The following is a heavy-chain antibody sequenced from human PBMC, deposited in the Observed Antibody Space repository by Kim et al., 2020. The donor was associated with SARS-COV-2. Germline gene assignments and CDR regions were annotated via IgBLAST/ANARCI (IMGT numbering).Heavy chain of an antibody. D-gene: IGHD1-26*01. V-gene: IGHV3-30*04. CDR2: ISYDGSNK. J-gene: IGHJ6*02. CDR3: AREGIGGSYYGDYYYYGMDV. Sequence: GGSLRLSCAASGFTFSRYAMHWVRQAPGKGLEWVAVISYDGSNKYYADSVKGRFTISRDNSKNTLYLQMNSLRAEDTAVYYCAREGIGGSYYGDYYYYGMDVWGQGTTVTVSS. CDR1: GFTFSRYA.